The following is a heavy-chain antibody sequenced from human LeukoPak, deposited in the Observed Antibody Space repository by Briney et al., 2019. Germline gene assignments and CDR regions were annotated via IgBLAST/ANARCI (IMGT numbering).Heavy chain of an antibody. CDR3: ARGVYYYGSGAYYMDV. CDR1: GGSSSGYY. CDR2: INHSGST. Sequence: PSETLSLTCAVYGGSSSGYYWSWIRQPPGKGLEWIGEINHSGSTNYNPSLKSRVTISVDTSKNQFSLKLSSVTAADTAVYYCARGVYYYGSGAYYMDVWGKGTTVTVSS. V-gene: IGHV4-34*01. D-gene: IGHD3-10*01. J-gene: IGHJ6*03.